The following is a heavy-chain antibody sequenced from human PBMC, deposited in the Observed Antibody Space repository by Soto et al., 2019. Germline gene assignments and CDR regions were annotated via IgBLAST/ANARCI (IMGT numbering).Heavy chain of an antibody. CDR2: ISSGRPTI. CDR3: ARGGAARPAY. D-gene: IGHD6-6*01. CDR1: GFTFSSYG. Sequence: EVQLVESGGGLVQPGGSLRLSCSASGFTFSSYGMNWVRQAPGKGLAWASYISSGRPTIQYADSVKGGFTISRDNAKNSLYLQMTSMRDEDTDVYYCARGGAARPAYWGQGTLVTVSS. V-gene: IGHV3-48*02. J-gene: IGHJ4*02.